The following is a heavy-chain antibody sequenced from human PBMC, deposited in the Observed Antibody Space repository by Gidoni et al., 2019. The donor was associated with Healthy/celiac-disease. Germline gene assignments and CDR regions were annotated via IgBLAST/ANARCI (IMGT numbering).Heavy chain of an antibody. V-gene: IGHV3-33*01. CDR2: IWCDGSNK. CDR1: GVTFSSYG. CDR3: ARHLDV. Sequence: QVQLLESGGGVVQPGGSLRLSCAASGVTFSSYGMHWVRQAPGKGLEWGAVIWCDGSNKYYADHVKGRFTISRDKSKNTLYLQMNSLRAEDTAVYYCARHLDVWGQGTTVTVSS. J-gene: IGHJ6*02.